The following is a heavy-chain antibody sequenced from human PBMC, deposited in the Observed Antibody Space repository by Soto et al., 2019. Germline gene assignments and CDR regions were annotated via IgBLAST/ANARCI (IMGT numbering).Heavy chain of an antibody. V-gene: IGHV2-5*01. CDR2: IYWNDDK. CDR1: GFSLSTTGEG. CDR3: AQVDDVAALVAY. J-gene: IGHJ4*02. D-gene: IGHD6-25*01. Sequence: QITLKESGPTLVKPTQTLTLTCTFSGFSLSTTGEGVGWIRQPPGKALEWLAVIYWNDDKSYSPSLKSRLTSSKDTSKKQVVLTMMNMAPVDTGTYYCAQVDDVAALVAYLGQGTLVTVSS.